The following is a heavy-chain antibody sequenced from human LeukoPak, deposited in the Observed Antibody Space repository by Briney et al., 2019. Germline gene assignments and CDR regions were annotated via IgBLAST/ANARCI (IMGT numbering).Heavy chain of an antibody. CDR1: GGSISSSSYY. CDR3: ARGGYSYGYRLPGGFDY. J-gene: IGHJ4*02. V-gene: IGHV4-61*01. CDR2: IYYSGST. Sequence: PSETLSLTCTVSGGSISSSSYYWSWIRQPPGKGLEWIGYIYYSGSTNYNPSLKSRVTISVDTSKNQFSLKLSSVTAADTAVYYCARGGYSYGYRLPGGFDYWGQGTLVTVSS. D-gene: IGHD5-18*01.